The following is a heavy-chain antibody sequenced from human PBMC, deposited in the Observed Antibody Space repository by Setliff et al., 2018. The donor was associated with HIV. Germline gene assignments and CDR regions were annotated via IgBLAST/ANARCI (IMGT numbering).Heavy chain of an antibody. CDR2: IIPIFETT. V-gene: IGHV1-69*06. D-gene: IGHD3-10*01. J-gene: IGHJ3*02. Sequence: SVKVSCKASGGTFGIYAISWVRQAPGQGLEWLGGIIPIFETTNYAQKFQGRVTITADKSTSTIYMELSSLRSDDTAVYYCARGQGVHFWVDDAFDIWGQGTMVTVSS. CDR3: ARGQGVHFWVDDAFDI. CDR1: GGTFGIYA.